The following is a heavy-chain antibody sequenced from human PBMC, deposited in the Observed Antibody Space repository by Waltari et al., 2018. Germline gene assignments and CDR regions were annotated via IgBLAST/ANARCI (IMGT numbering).Heavy chain of an antibody. CDR3: TNTMTGVNY. J-gene: IGHJ4*02. CDR2: IKSKTDGGTT. CDR1: GFTFSDAW. V-gene: IGHV3-15*01. Sequence: EVQLVESGGGLVKPGGSLRLSCAASGFTFSDAWMNWVRQAPGTGLVWGGDIKSKTDGGTTDFAAPVKGRFTISRDDSKTTVVRQMNSLKTEDTAVYYCTNTMTGVNYWGQGTLVTVSS. D-gene: IGHD3-9*01.